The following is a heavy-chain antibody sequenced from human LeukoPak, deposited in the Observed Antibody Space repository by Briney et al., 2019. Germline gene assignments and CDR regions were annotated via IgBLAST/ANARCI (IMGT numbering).Heavy chain of an antibody. CDR3: AREGGPGYGDY. D-gene: IGHD5-12*01. CDR1: GGTFSSYA. Sequence: GASVKVSCKASGGTFSSYAISWVRQSPGQGLEWMGGIIPIFGTANYAQKFQGRVTITADKSTSTAYMELSSLRSEDTAVYYCAREGGPGYGDYWGQGNLVTVSS. V-gene: IGHV1-69*06. J-gene: IGHJ4*02. CDR2: IIPIFGTA.